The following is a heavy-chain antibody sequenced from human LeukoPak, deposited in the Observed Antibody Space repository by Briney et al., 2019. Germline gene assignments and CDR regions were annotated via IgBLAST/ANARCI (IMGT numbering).Heavy chain of an antibody. D-gene: IGHD4-17*01. CDR1: GGSISSYY. CDR2: IYYSGTT. V-gene: IGHV4-59*08. Sequence: KPSETLSLTCTVSGGSISSYYWNWIRQPPGKGLEWIGYIYYSGTTNYNPSLKSRVSISVDTSKKQFSLKLSSVTAADTDVYYCAGDQYGMDVWGQGTTVTVSS. CDR3: AGDQYGMDV. J-gene: IGHJ6*02.